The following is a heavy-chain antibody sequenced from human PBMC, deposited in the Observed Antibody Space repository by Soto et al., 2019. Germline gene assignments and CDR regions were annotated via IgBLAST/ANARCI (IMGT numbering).Heavy chain of an antibody. CDR3: TYYYDSRSYPRFDY. Sequence: EVQLVESGGGLVKPGGSIRLSCAASGFTFNNAWMSWVRQAPGKGLEWVGRIKSKTDGGTTDYAAPVKGRFTISRDDSKNTLYLQMNSLKTEDTAVYYCTYYYDSRSYPRFDYWGQGTLLTVSS. V-gene: IGHV3-15*01. J-gene: IGHJ4*02. CDR1: GFTFNNAW. D-gene: IGHD3-22*01. CDR2: IKSKTDGGTT.